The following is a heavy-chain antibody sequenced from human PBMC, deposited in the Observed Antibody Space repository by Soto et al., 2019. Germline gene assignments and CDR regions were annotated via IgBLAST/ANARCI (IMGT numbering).Heavy chain of an antibody. V-gene: IGHV4-59*02. J-gene: IGHJ4*02. CDR1: GGSVSSDS. Sequence: QVQLQESGPGLVKPSETLSLTCTVSGGSVSSDSWSWIRQPPGKGLEWIGYINYSGRSNYSPSLKSRVTISIDASKNQFSLKLSLLTAADTAKYFCVKGGGGIAADYWGQGTQVIVS. CDR2: INYSGRS. D-gene: IGHD6-13*01. CDR3: VKGGGGIAADY.